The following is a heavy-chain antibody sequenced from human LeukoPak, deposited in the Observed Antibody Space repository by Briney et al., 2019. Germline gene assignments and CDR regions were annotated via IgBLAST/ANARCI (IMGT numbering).Heavy chain of an antibody. CDR2: ISGSGGST. V-gene: IGHV3-23*01. J-gene: IGHJ4*02. CDR3: AKDSYYYDSGEGY. Sequence: GGSLRLSCAASGFTFSSYAMSWVRQAPGKGLEWVSAISGSGGSTYYADSVKGRFTISRDSSKNTLYLQMNSLRAEDTAVYYCAKDSYYYDSGEGYWGQGTLVTVSS. CDR1: GFTFSSYA. D-gene: IGHD3-22*01.